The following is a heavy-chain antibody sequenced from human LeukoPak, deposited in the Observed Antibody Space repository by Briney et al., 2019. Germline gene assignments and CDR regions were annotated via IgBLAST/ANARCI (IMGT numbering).Heavy chain of an antibody. D-gene: IGHD5-18*01. V-gene: IGHV4-39*01. CDR1: GGSISSSSAY. CDR3: VSPRGFSYGYFDY. Sequence: SETLSLTCTVSGGSISSSSAYWGWIRQPPGKGLGWIGSIYYSKNTYYNPSLKSRVTISADTSKNQFSLTLGSVSATDTAVYYCVSPRGFSYGYFDYWGQGTLVTVSS. J-gene: IGHJ4*02. CDR2: IYYSKNT.